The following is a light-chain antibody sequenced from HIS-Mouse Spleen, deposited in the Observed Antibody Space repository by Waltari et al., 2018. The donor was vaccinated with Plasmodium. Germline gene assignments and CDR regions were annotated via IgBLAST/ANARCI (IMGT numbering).Light chain of an antibody. CDR3: YSTDSSGNHRV. CDR1: ALPKKY. V-gene: IGLV3-10*01. Sequence: SYELTQPPSVSVSPGQTARITCSGDALPKKYAYWYQQKSGQAPVLGIHEDSKRPSGIPEGFPGSSSGTMATLTISGAQVEDEADYYCYSTDSSGNHRVFGGGTKLTVL. J-gene: IGLJ3*02. CDR2: EDS.